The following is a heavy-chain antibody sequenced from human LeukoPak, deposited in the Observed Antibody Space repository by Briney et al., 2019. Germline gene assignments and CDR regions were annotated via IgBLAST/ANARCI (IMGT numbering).Heavy chain of an antibody. CDR1: GFTFSSYA. D-gene: IGHD3-3*01. J-gene: IGHJ6*02. CDR3: ARALSYYDHLRGNYYGMDV. Sequence: GGSLRLSCAASGFTFSSYAMSWVRQAPGKGLEWVSPISGSGGSTYYADSVKGRFTISRVNSKNTLYLQMNSMRAEDTAVYYCARALSYYDHLRGNYYGMDVWGQGTTVTVSS. CDR2: ISGSGGST. V-gene: IGHV3-23*01.